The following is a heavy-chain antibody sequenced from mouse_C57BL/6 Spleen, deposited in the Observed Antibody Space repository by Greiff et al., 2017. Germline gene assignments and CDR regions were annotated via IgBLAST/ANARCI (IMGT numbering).Heavy chain of an antibody. CDR3: ARHGGDPYAMDY. J-gene: IGHJ4*01. CDR1: GFSLTSYG. CDR2: IWSDGST. Sequence: VHLVESGPGLVAPSQSLSITCTVSGFSLTSYGVHWVRQPPGKGLEWLVVIWSDGSTTYNSALKSRLSISKDNSKSQVFLKMTSLQTDDTAMYYCARHGGDPYAMDYWGQGTSVTVSS. V-gene: IGHV2-6-1*01.